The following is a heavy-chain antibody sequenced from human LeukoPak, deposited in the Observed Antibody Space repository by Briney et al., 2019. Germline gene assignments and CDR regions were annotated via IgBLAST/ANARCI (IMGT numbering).Heavy chain of an antibody. CDR3: ARPLTIFGVAPGAFDI. Sequence: GESLKISCKGSGYSFTSYWIGWVRQMPGKGLKWMGIRYSPSFQGQVTISADKSISTAYLQWSSLKASDTAMYYCARPLTIFGVAPGAFDIWGQGTMVTVSS. V-gene: IGHV5-51*01. J-gene: IGHJ3*02. CDR1: GYSFTSYW. D-gene: IGHD3-3*01.